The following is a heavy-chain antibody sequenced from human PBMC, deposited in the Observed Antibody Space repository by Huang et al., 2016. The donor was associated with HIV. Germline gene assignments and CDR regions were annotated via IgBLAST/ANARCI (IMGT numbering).Heavy chain of an antibody. CDR3: AHRRGYYYDSSGYLGGDAFDI. J-gene: IGHJ3*02. Sequence: QITLKESGPTLVKPTQTLTLTCTFSGFSLSTSGVGVGWIRQPPGKALEWLALIDWDDDKRYSPSLKSRLTITKDTSKNQVVLTMTNMDPVDTATYYCAHRRGYYYDSSGYLGGDAFDIWGQGTMVTVSS. CDR2: IDWDDDK. CDR1: GFSLSTSGVG. V-gene: IGHV2-5*02. D-gene: IGHD3-22*01.